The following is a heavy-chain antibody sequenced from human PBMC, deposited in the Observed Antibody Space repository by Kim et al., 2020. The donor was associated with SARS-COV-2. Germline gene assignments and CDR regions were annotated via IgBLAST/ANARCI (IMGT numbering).Heavy chain of an antibody. Sequence: SETLSLTCAVYGGSFSGYYWSWIRQPPGKGLEWIGEINDSGRTNYNPSLKSRVTISVDTSKNQFSLKLSSVTAADTAVYYCARGRAESSSWYNYYYYGMDVWGQGTTVTVSS. CDR3: ARGRAESSSWYNYYYYGMDV. V-gene: IGHV4-34*01. CDR2: INDSGRT. CDR1: GGSFSGYY. J-gene: IGHJ6*02. D-gene: IGHD6-13*01.